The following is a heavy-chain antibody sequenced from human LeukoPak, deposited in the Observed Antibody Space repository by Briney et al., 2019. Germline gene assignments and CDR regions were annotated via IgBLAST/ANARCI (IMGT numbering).Heavy chain of an antibody. D-gene: IGHD6-13*01. Sequence: GGSLRLSCAASGFTFSSYDMHWVRQATGKGLERVSAIGTAGDTYYPGSVKGRFTISRENAKNSLYLQMNSLRAGDTAVYYCARAYSSSWYGYYYYGMDVWGQGTTVTVSS. CDR2: IGTAGDT. CDR1: GFTFSSYD. CDR3: ARAYSSSWYGYYYYGMDV. V-gene: IGHV3-13*01. J-gene: IGHJ6*02.